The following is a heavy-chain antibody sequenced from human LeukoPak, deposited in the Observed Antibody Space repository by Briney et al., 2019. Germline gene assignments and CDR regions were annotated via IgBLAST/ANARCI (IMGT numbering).Heavy chain of an antibody. J-gene: IGHJ4*02. Sequence: SGPTLVNPPQTLTLTCTFSGFSLSTSGVGVGWIRQPPGKALEWLALIYWDDDKSYSPSLKSRLTITKDTSKNQVVLTMTNIDPVDTTTYYCAHADYGDLIDYYFDYWGQGTQVTVSS. V-gene: IGHV2-5*02. D-gene: IGHD4-17*01. CDR1: GFSLSTSGVG. CDR3: AHADYGDLIDYYFDY. CDR2: IYWDDDK.